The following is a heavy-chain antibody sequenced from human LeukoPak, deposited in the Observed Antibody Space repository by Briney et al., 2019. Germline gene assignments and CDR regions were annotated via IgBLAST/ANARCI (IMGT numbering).Heavy chain of an antibody. V-gene: IGHV3-7*01. J-gene: IGHJ4*02. D-gene: IGHD6-13*01. Sequence: GGSLRLSCAASGFTFSDYWMSWVRQAPGKGLEWVANINQDGHEKYYVDSVKGRFTISRDNAKNSLYLQMNSLRDEDTAEYYCARAATTGTVDYWGQGTLVTVSS. CDR3: ARAATTGTVDY. CDR2: INQDGHEK. CDR1: GFTFSDYW.